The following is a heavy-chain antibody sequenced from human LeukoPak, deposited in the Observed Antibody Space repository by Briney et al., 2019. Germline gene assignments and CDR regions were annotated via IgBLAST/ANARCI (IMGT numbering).Heavy chain of an antibody. D-gene: IGHD4-23*01. V-gene: IGHV3-33*06. CDR3: AKATTVGSNWFDP. CDR2: IWCDGSNK. CDR1: GFTFSSYG. Sequence: GGSLRLSCAASGFTFSSYGMHWVRQAPGKGLEWVAVIWCDGSNKYYADSVKGRFTISRDNSKNTLYLQMNSLRAEDTAVYYCAKATTVGSNWFDPWGQGTLVTVSS. J-gene: IGHJ5*02.